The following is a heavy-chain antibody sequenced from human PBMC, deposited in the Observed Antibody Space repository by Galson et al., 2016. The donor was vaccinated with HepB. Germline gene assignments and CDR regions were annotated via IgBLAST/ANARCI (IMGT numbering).Heavy chain of an antibody. CDR2: IGTAGDT. V-gene: IGHV3-13*04. J-gene: IGHJ5*02. CDR1: GFTFSNYV. D-gene: IGHD6-13*01. Sequence: SLRLSCAASGFTFSNYVMHWVRQGTGKGLEWVSTIGTAGDTYYPGSVKGRFTISRDSSKNTLYLQMNSLRVDDTAVYYCARGGGAAAAAWGQGTLVTVSS. CDR3: ARGGGAAAAA.